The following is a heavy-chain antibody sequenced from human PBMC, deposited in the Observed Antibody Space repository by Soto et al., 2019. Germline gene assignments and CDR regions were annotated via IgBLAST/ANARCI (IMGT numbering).Heavy chain of an antibody. V-gene: IGHV4-31*03. CDR3: ARVSSKDSSGSHHACDI. CDR2: IYYSGRT. CDR1: GGSISIGGYY. J-gene: IGHJ3*02. D-gene: IGHD3-22*01. Sequence: QVQLQESGPGLVKPSQTLSLTCTVSGGSISIGGYYWSWIRQHPGKGLEWIGYIYYSGRTYSKPSLNRRVTRSVATSKNQFSRNLSSVTAADKAVYYWARVSSKDSSGSHHACDIWGQGTMVTVSS.